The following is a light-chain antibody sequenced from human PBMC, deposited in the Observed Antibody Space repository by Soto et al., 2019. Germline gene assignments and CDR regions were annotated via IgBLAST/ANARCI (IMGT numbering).Light chain of an antibody. CDR3: SSYTISATYV. CDR2: DVT. Sequence: ALTQPASVSGSPGQSITISCTGTSSDIGDYNYVSWYQQHPGKAPKVMVYDVTNRPSGVSNRFSGSKSGNTASLTISGLQAEDEADYYCSSYTISATYVFGTGTKLTVL. V-gene: IGLV2-14*03. J-gene: IGLJ1*01. CDR1: SSDIGDYNY.